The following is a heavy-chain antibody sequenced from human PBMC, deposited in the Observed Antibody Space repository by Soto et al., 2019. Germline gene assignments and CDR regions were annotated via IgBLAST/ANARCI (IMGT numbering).Heavy chain of an antibody. CDR1: GASITTSY. CDR2: IFHRGTT. Sequence: QVQLQESGPGLVKPSATLTLTCTVSGASITTSYWSWIRQPPGKGLEWIGYIFHRGTTNYNPSLESPVSMFVDTSKHQFSLTRTSVSAADTAVYYCARTPFRLALGTVLCYFDHCGQGTLVTVSS. D-gene: IGHD3-16*01. V-gene: IGHV4-59*01. J-gene: IGHJ4*02. CDR3: ARTPFRLALGTVLCYFDH.